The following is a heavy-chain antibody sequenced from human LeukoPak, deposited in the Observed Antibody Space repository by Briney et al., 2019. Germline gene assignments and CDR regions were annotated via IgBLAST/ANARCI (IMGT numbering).Heavy chain of an antibody. CDR1: GFTFSSYA. CDR3: ASSGSYRFDY. V-gene: IGHV3-48*02. Sequence: GGSLRLSCAASGFTFSSYAMHWVRQAPGKGLEWVSHITASGTAMFYADSVKGRFTISRDNAKNSLYLQMNSLRDEDTAVYYCASSGSYRFDYWGQGTLVTVSS. J-gene: IGHJ4*02. CDR2: ITASGTAM. D-gene: IGHD1-26*01.